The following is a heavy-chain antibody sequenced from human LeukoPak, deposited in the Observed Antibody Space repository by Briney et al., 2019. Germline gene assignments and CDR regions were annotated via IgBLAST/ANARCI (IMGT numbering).Heavy chain of an antibody. CDR1: VGSISSSSYY. Sequence: SETLSLTCSVSVGSISSSSYYWGWIRQPPGKGLEWIGSIYHSGSTYYDPSLKSRVTISVDTSKNQFSLKLSSVTAADTAVYYCSRLDNIGAPDIWGQGTMVTVSS. CDR2: IYHSGST. V-gene: IGHV4-39*01. J-gene: IGHJ3*02. CDR3: SRLDNIGAPDI. D-gene: IGHD3-10*01.